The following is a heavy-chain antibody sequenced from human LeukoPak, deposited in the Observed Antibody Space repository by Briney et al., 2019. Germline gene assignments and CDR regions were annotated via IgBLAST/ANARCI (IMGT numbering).Heavy chain of an antibody. CDR1: GFTFSSYA. J-gene: IGHJ6*02. CDR2: ISTSGDNT. CDR3: AKEVTTPGYYYGMDV. D-gene: IGHD4-17*01. Sequence: GGSLRLSCAASGFTFSSYAMSWVRQAPGRGLEWVSTISTSGDNTYYADSVKGRFTISRDNSKNTLYLQMNSLRAEDTAIYYCAKEVTTPGYYYGMDVWGQGTTVTVSS. V-gene: IGHV3-23*01.